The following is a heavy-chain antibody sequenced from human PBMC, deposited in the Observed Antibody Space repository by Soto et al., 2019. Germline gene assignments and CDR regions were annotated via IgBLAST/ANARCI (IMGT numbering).Heavy chain of an antibody. J-gene: IGHJ6*02. CDR3: ARDRSEWLRTSYYYYGMDV. D-gene: IGHD5-12*01. CDR1: GGTFSSYT. CDR2: IIPILGIA. Sequence: QVQLVQSGAEVKKPGSSVKVSCKASGGTFSSYTISWVRQAPGQGLEWMGRIIPILGIANYAQKFQGRVTITADKSTSTAYMELSSLRSEDTAVYYCARDRSEWLRTSYYYYGMDVWGQGTTVTVSS. V-gene: IGHV1-69*08.